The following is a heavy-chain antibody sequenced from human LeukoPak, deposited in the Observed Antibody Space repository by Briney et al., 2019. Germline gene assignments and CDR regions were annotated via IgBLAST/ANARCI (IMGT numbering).Heavy chain of an antibody. CDR3: ARGGTAMTTLDYMDV. J-gene: IGHJ6*03. V-gene: IGHV3-74*01. CDR1: GFTFSSNW. Sequence: GSLRLSCAASGFTFSSNWMHWVRQAPGKGLVWVSRLSSDGMTITYADVVKGRFTISRDNAKNMLFLQMDSLRAEDTAVYFCARGGTAMTTLDYMDVWGKGTTVTVSS. D-gene: IGHD4-11*01. CDR2: LSSDGMTI.